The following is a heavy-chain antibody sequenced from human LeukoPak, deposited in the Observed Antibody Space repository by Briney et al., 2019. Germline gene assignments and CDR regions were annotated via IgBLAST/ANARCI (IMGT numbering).Heavy chain of an antibody. D-gene: IGHD3-3*01. J-gene: IGHJ4*02. CDR3: ARSARLMKGVVEVTALDD. CDR1: GFTFRSYE. CDR2: LSSSGSAF. V-gene: IGHV3-48*03. Sequence: PVGSLTLSCEDSGFTFRSYEMNWGRQAPGKGLEWIAYLSSSGSAFSYADSLKVRFTIARDNAKNSVYLETNSLRADDTAVYYCARSARLMKGVVEVTALDDWGQGTLVTVSS.